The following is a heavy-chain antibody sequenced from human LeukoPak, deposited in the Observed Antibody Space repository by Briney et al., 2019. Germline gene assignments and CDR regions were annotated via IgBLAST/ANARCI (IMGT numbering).Heavy chain of an antibody. D-gene: IGHD3-10*01. J-gene: IGHJ4*02. CDR3: AKGPYGSGSYRFDY. Sequence: GGSLRLSCAASGFTFSSYGMSWVRQAPGKGLEWVSAISGSGGSTYYADSVKGRFTISRDNSKNTLYLQMNSPRAEDTAVYFCAKGPYGSGSYRFDYWGQGTLVTVSS. V-gene: IGHV3-23*01. CDR2: ISGSGGST. CDR1: GFTFSSYG.